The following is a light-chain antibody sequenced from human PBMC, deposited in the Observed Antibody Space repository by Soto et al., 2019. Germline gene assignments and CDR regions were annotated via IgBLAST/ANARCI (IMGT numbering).Light chain of an antibody. Sequence: AIQMTQSPSSLSASVGDRVTITCRASQGIRNDLGWYQQKPGKAPKLLIYGASSLQSGVPSRFSGSGSGTDFTLTINGLQPEDFATYYCQQIYSFRTFGQGTKVDSK. CDR1: QGIRND. V-gene: IGKV1-6*01. CDR2: GAS. CDR3: QQIYSFRT. J-gene: IGKJ1*01.